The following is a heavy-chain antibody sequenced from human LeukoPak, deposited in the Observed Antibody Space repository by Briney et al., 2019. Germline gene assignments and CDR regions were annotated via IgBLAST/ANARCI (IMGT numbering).Heavy chain of an antibody. V-gene: IGHV3-21*01. J-gene: IGHJ4*02. CDR1: GFTFSSYS. Sequence: GGSLRLSCAASGFTFSSYSMNWVRQAPGKGLEWVSSISSSSSYIYYADSVKGRFTISRDNSKNTLYLQMNSLRAEDTAVYYCAKGNYYDSSGYNYFDYWGQGTLVTVSS. D-gene: IGHD3-22*01. CDR2: ISSSSSYI. CDR3: AKGNYYDSSGYNYFDY.